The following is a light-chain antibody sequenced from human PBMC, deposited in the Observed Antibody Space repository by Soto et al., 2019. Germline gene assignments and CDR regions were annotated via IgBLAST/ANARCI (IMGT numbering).Light chain of an antibody. CDR2: DVT. J-gene: IGLJ2*01. CDR3: CSYAGSHVV. V-gene: IGLV2-11*01. Sequence: QSALTQPRSVSGSPGQSVTISCTGTSSDVGGYNYVSWYQQHPGKAPKLMIYDVTKRPSGVPDRFSGSKSGNTASLTISGLQAEDEDDYYCCSYAGSHVVFGRGTKLTVL. CDR1: SSDVGGYNY.